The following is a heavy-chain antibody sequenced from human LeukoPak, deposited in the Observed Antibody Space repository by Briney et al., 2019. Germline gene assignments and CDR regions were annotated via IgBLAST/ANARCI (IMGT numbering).Heavy chain of an antibody. CDR1: GYAFTGYY. Sequence: ASVKVSCKASGYAFTGYYMHWVRQAPEQGLEWMGWINPNSGGTNYAQKFQGWVTMTRDTSISTAYMELSRLRSDDTAVYYCARALYYYDSSGYLMEYYFDYWGQGTLVTVSS. CDR2: INPNSGGT. J-gene: IGHJ4*02. D-gene: IGHD3-22*01. V-gene: IGHV1-2*04. CDR3: ARALYYYDSSGYLMEYYFDY.